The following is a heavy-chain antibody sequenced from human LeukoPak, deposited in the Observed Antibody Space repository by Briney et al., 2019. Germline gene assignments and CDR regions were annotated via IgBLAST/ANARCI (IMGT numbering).Heavy chain of an antibody. CDR2: IYHSGST. CDR1: GGSISSYY. CDR3: ASTYYDFWSGHLYYFDY. D-gene: IGHD3-3*01. J-gene: IGHJ4*02. Sequence: SETLSLTCTVSGGSISSYYWSWIRQPPGKGLEWIGYIYHSGSTYYNPSLKSRVTISVDRSKNQFSLKLSSVTAADTAVYYCASTYYDFWSGHLYYFDYWGQGTLVTVSS. V-gene: IGHV4-59*12.